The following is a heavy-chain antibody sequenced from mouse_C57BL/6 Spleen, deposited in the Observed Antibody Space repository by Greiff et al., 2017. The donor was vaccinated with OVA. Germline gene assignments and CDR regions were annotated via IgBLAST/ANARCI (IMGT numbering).Heavy chain of an antibody. J-gene: IGHJ2*01. CDR1: GYTFTDYE. CDR3: TRWGDYSNYVLDY. Sequence: VQLQESGAELVRPGASVTLSCKASGYTFTDYEMHWVKQTPVHGLEWIGAIDPETGGTAYNQKFKGKAILTADKSSSTAYMELRSLTSEDSAVYYCTRWGDYSNYVLDYWGQGTTLTVSS. CDR2: IDPETGGT. D-gene: IGHD2-5*01. V-gene: IGHV1-15*01.